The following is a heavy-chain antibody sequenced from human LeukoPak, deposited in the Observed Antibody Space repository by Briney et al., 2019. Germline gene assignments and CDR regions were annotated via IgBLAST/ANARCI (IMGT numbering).Heavy chain of an antibody. Sequence: GGSLRLSCAASGFTFSDAWMTWVRQAPGKGLEWVGRVKSKNGGGTTDYAAPVKGRFTISRDDSKNTVYLQMNSLKTDDTALYYCATKDIVVVTAAMKGGYWGQGTLVTVSS. D-gene: IGHD2-2*01. V-gene: IGHV3-15*01. CDR2: VKSKNGGGTT. CDR1: GFTFSDAW. CDR3: ATKDIVVVTAAMKGGY. J-gene: IGHJ4*02.